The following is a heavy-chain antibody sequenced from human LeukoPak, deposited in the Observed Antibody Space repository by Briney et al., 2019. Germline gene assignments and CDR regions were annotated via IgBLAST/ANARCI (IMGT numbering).Heavy chain of an antibody. D-gene: IGHD3-22*01. J-gene: IGHJ5*02. Sequence: SEILSLTCTVSGGSISSYYWSWIRQPPGKGLEWIGYIYYSGSTNYNPSLKSRVTISVDTSKNQFSLKLSSVTAGDTAVYYCARSRSGYYPWGQGTLVTVSS. CDR3: ARSRSGYYP. V-gene: IGHV4-59*01. CDR1: GGSISSYY. CDR2: IYYSGST.